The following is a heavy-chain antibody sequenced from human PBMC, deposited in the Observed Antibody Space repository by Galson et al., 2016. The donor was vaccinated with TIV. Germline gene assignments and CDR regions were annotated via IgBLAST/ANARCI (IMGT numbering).Heavy chain of an antibody. J-gene: IGHJ4*02. D-gene: IGHD2-21*01. CDR2: IKEDGSEK. Sequence: SLRLSCAVSGFTFSNYWMTWVRQAPGKGLEWVANIKEDGSEKNYVDLVKGRLTISRDNAKNSLYLQMNSVRAEDTAAYYCARGGSDSDYWGQGTLVTVSS. CDR1: GFTFSNYW. CDR3: ARGGSDSDY. V-gene: IGHV3-7*01.